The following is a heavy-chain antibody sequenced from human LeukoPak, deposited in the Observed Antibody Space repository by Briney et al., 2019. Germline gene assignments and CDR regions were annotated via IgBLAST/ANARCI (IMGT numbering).Heavy chain of an antibody. CDR3: ASAVGFYYYMDV. D-gene: IGHD1-26*01. J-gene: IGHJ6*03. CDR1: GGSISNYF. V-gene: IGHV4-59*01. Sequence: SETLSLTCTVPGGSISNYFWSWIRQPPGKGLEWIGYIYYSGSTNYNPSLKSRVTISVDTSKNQFSLKLSSVTAADTAVYYCASAVGFYYYMDVWGKGTTVTVSS. CDR2: IYYSGST.